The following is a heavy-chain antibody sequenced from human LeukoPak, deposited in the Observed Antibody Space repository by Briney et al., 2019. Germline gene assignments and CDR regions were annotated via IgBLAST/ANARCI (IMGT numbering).Heavy chain of an antibody. V-gene: IGHV4-59*12. J-gene: IGHJ5*02. CDR2: IYYTGGT. Sequence: SETLSLTCTVSGGSISSYYWSWIRQPPAKGLEWIGYIYYTGGTNYNPSLKSRVTISVDTSKNQFSLKLSSVTAADTAVYYCARTVYGFDPWGQGTLVTVSS. D-gene: IGHD3-16*01. CDR3: ARTVYGFDP. CDR1: GGSISSYY.